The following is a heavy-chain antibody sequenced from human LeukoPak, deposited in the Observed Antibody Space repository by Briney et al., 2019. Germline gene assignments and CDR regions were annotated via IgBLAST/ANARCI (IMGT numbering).Heavy chain of an antibody. CDR1: GGSFATTTSY. CDR3: ARRSTWRLWIDY. D-gene: IGHD4/OR15-4a*01. Sequence: SETLSLTCTVSGGSFATTTSYWGWIRQPPGKGLEWIGSLSYSGSTDYNPSLKSRVTISVDTSKNQFSLKLSSVTAADTAVYYCARRSTWRLWIDYWGQGTLVTVSS. V-gene: IGHV4-39*01. CDR2: LSYSGST. J-gene: IGHJ4*02.